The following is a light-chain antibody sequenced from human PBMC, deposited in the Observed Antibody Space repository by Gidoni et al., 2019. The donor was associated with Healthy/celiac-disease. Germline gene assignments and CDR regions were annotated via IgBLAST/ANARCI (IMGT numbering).Light chain of an antibody. CDR3: HQYYNTPPT. Sequence: DIVMTQSPDSLAVSLGERATINCKSSQSVLYSSNNKNYLAWYQQKPGQPPKLPIYGASARESGVPDRFSGSGSGTDFTLTISSLQAEDVAVYYCHQYYNTPPTFGQGTKLEIK. J-gene: IGKJ2*01. V-gene: IGKV4-1*01. CDR2: GAS. CDR1: QSVLYSSNNKNY.